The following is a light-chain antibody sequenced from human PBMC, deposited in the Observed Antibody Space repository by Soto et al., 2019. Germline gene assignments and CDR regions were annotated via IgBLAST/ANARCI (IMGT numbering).Light chain of an antibody. V-gene: IGLV2-23*02. Sequence: QSALTQPASVSGSPGQSITISRTGTSSDVGNYNLVSWYQQHPGKAPKLMIYEVTKRPSGVSNRFSGSKSGNTASLTISGLQAEDEADYYCCSFAGSRTYVFGTGTKLTVL. CDR1: SSDVGNYNL. J-gene: IGLJ1*01. CDR2: EVT. CDR3: CSFAGSRTYV.